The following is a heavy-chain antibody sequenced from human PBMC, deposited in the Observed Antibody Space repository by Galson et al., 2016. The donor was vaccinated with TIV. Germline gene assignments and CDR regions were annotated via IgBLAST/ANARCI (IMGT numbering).Heavy chain of an antibody. D-gene: IGHD3-22*01. CDR3: ARDRYYDARGYYYYYYGMDV. J-gene: IGHJ6*02. CDR2: IYGDGRT. Sequence: SCAASGFIVDDNYMTWIRQAPGRGLEWVSVIYGDGRTYYTDSVRGRFTISRDSSKNTLYLQMNSLRAEDTAVYYCARDRYYDARGYYYYYYGMDVWGQGTTVTVSS. V-gene: IGHV3-53*01. CDR1: GFIVDDNY.